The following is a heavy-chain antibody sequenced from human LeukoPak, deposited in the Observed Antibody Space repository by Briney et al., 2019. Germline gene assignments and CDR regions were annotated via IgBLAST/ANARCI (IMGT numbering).Heavy chain of an antibody. CDR2: ISSSSSYI. D-gene: IGHD3-10*01. CDR3: ARVGVSGFDY. CDR1: GFTFSSYS. Sequence: TGGSLRLSCAASGFTFSSYSMNWVRQAPGKGLEWVSSISSSSSYIYYADSVKGRFTISRDNAKNSLYLQMNSLRAEDTAVYYCARVGVSGFDYWGQGTLVTSSS. V-gene: IGHV3-21*01. J-gene: IGHJ4*02.